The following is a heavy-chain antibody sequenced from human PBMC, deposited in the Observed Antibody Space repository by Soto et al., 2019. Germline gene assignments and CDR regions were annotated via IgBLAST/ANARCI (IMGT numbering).Heavy chain of an antibody. J-gene: IGHJ6*02. CDR3: AKSPDFYYYGMDV. V-gene: IGHV3-23*01. Sequence: WSLRLSCAASGFTFSAYAMTWVRQAPGKGLEWVSSISGGGLNTYYADSVKGRFTISRDNSKNTVSLQMNSLRADDTAVYYCAKSPDFYYYGMDVWGQGTTVTVFS. CDR2: ISGGGLNT. CDR1: GFTFSAYA.